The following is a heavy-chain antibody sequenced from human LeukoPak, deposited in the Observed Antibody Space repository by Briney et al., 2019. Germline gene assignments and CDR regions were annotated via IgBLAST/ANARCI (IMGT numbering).Heavy chain of an antibody. J-gene: IGHJ5*02. CDR3: AREEIRSWFDP. V-gene: IGHV4-34*01. CDR2: INHSGST. D-gene: IGHD5-24*01. CDR1: GVSFSGYY. Sequence: SETLSLTCAVYGVSFSGYYWSWIRQPPGKGLEWIGEINHSGSTNYNPSLKSRVTISVDRSKNQFSLKLSSVTAADTAVYYCAREEIRSWFDPWGQGTLVTVSS.